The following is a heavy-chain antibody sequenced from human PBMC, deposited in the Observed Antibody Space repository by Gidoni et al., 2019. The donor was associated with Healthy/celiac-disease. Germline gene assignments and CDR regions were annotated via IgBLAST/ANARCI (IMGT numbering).Heavy chain of an antibody. CDR1: GGSISSSSYY. Sequence: QLQLQASGPGLVKPSETLSLTCTVSGGSISSSSYYWGWIRQPPGKGLEWIGSIYYSGSTYYNPSLKSRVTRSVDTSKNQFSLKLSSVTAADTAVYYCARNPYYYDSSGYYPPYYFDYWGQGTLVTVSS. CDR3: ARNPYYYDSSGYYPPYYFDY. V-gene: IGHV4-39*07. CDR2: IYYSGST. D-gene: IGHD3-22*01. J-gene: IGHJ4*02.